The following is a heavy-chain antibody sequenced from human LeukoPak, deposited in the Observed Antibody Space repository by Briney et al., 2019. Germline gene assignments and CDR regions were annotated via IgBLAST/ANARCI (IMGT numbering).Heavy chain of an antibody. CDR1: GGSFSGYY. V-gene: IGHV4-34*01. CDR3: ARTYYAFWSGYLYYFDY. CDR2: INHSGST. D-gene: IGHD3-3*01. Sequence: PSETLSLTCAVYGGSFSGYYWSWIRQPPGKGLECIGEINHSGSTNYNPSLKSRVTISVDTSKNQFSLKLSSVTAADTAVYYCARTYYAFWSGYLYYFDYWGQGTLVTVSS. J-gene: IGHJ4*02.